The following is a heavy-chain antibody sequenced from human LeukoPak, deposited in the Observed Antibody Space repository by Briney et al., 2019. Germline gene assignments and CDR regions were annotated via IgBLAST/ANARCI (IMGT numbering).Heavy chain of an antibody. J-gene: IGHJ4*02. CDR3: AGPIFGVVMNPFDY. Sequence: PGGSLRLSCAASGFTVSSDYMSWVRQAPGKGLEWVSLIYSGGGTYYADSVKGRFTISRDNSKNTLYLQMNSLRAEDTAVYYCAGPIFGVVMNPFDYWGQGTLVTVSS. CDR1: GFTVSSDY. D-gene: IGHD3-3*01. V-gene: IGHV3-66*02. CDR2: IYSGGGT.